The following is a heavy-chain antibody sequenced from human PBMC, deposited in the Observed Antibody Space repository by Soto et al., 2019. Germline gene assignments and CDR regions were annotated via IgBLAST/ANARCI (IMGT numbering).Heavy chain of an antibody. Sequence: PSETLSLTCIVSPVTLNYSAYSWNWIRQSPGKGLEWLGCLSHLESTYYNPSFRCRLSLSLDRIRNQCFLSMSSLTAADKAVYYCVRGGGYDSFDFWGQGIQVTFSA. V-gene: IGHV4-30-2*06. CDR2: LSHLEST. CDR3: VRGGGYDSFDF. CDR1: PVTLNYSAYS. D-gene: IGHD5-12*01. J-gene: IGHJ4*02.